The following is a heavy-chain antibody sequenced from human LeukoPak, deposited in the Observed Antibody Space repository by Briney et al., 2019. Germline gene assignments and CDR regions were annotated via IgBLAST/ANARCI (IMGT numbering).Heavy chain of an antibody. CDR2: IYHSGST. J-gene: IGHJ4*02. CDR1: GGSISSSNW. Sequence: SETLSLTCAVSGGSISSSNWWSWVRQPPGKGLEWIGEIYHSGSTYYNPSLKSRVTISVDTSKNQFSLKLSSVTAADTAVYYCARLGWLQDYFDYWGQGTLVTVSS. CDR3: ARLGWLQDYFDY. V-gene: IGHV4-4*02. D-gene: IGHD5-24*01.